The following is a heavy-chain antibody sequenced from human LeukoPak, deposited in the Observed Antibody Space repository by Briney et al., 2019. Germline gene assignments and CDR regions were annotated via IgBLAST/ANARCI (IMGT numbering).Heavy chain of an antibody. CDR1: GGSIRSYN. CDR3: ATDNSYGSGSYYT. D-gene: IGHD3-10*01. J-gene: IGHJ4*02. Sequence: SETLSLTCTVTGGSIRSYNWNWIRQTPGKGLEWIGYIYYSVNTNYNPSLKSRVTISVDTSKNQFSLKLSSVTAADTAVYYCATDNSYGSGSYYTWGQGTLVTVSS. V-gene: IGHV4-59*12. CDR2: IYYSVNT.